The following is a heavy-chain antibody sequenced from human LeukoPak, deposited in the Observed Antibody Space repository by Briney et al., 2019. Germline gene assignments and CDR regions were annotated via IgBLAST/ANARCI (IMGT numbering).Heavy chain of an antibody. D-gene: IGHD3-9*01. J-gene: IGHJ4*02. Sequence: GGSLRLSCAASRFTFSNYGMHWVRQAPGKGLEYLSGISTNGGSTYYANAVKGRFTISRDNSKNTLYLQMGSLRVEDMAVYYCARGPYYDTLTGHIDYWGQGTLVTVSS. V-gene: IGHV3-64*01. CDR1: RFTFSNYG. CDR3: ARGPYYDTLTGHIDY. CDR2: ISTNGGST.